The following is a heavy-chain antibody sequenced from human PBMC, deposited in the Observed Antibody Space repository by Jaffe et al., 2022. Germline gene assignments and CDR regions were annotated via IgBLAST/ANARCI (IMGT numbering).Heavy chain of an antibody. CDR1: GFTFSSYE. J-gene: IGHJ4*02. Sequence: EVQLVESGGGLVQPGGSLRLSCAASGFTFSSYEMNWVRQAPGKGLEWVSYISSSGSTIYYADSVKGRFTISRDNAKNSLYLQMNSLRAEDTAVYYCARDLWLASVTYYFDYWGQGTLVTVSS. CDR3: ARDLWLASVTYYFDY. D-gene: IGHD6-19*01. CDR2: ISSSGSTI. V-gene: IGHV3-48*03.